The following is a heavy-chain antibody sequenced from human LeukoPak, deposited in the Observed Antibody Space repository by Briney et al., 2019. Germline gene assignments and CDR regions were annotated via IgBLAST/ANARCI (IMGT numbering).Heavy chain of an antibody. CDR1: GFTFSIYW. CDR2: INGDGSIT. J-gene: IGHJ4*02. Sequence: GGSLRLSCAASGFTFSIYWMHWVRQDPVKGLLWVSRINGDGSITDYADSEKGRFTISRDNAKNTVYLQMNSLKAEDTAVYYCVRGYSSGYRLDYWGQGALVTVSS. D-gene: IGHD3-22*01. CDR3: VRGYSSGYRLDY. V-gene: IGHV3-74*01.